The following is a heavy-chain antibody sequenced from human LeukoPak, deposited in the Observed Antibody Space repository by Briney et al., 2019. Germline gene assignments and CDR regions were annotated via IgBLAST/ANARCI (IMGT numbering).Heavy chain of an antibody. CDR2: INQDGSEK. V-gene: IGHV3-7*03. CDR3: AREPYYDFWSGYYSLYYFDY. CDR1: GFTFSSYW. D-gene: IGHD3-3*01. J-gene: IGHJ4*02. Sequence: GGSLRLSCAASGFTFSSYWMSWVRQAPGKGLEWVANINQDGSEKYYVDSVEGRFTISRDNAKNSLYLQMNSLRAEDTAVYYCAREPYYDFWSGYYSLYYFDYWGQGTLVTVSS.